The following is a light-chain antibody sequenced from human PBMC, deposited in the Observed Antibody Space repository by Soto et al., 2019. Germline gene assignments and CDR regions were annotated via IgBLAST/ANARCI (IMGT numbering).Light chain of an antibody. CDR2: QVS. V-gene: IGLV2-14*01. J-gene: IGLJ3*02. CDR3: ASHTTSRTWV. Sequence: QSVLTQAASASGSPGQSITISCSGTNSDVGAYDFVSWYQQHPGKAPKLMIFQVSNRPSGVSSRFSGSKSGNTASLTISGLQAEDEADYYCASHTTSRTWVFGGGTKVTVL. CDR1: NSDVGAYDF.